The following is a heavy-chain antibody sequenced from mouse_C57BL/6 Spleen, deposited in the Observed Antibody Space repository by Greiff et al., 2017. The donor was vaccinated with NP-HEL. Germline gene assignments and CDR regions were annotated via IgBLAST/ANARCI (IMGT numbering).Heavy chain of an antibody. Sequence: QVQLQQPGAELVRPGSSVKLSCKASGYTFTSYWMHWVKQRPGQGLEWIGMIHPNSGSTNYNEKFKSKATLTVDKSSSTAYMQLSSLTSEDSAVYYCARGGTTVVVWKNYFDYWGQGTTLTVSS. CDR2: IHPNSGST. CDR3: ARGGTTVVVWKNYFDY. D-gene: IGHD1-1*01. J-gene: IGHJ2*01. V-gene: IGHV1-64*01. CDR1: GYTFTSYW.